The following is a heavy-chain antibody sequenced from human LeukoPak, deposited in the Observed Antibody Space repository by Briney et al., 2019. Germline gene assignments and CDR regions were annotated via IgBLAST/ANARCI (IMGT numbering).Heavy chain of an antibody. CDR3: AKGGPGSGWYYFDY. CDR1: GFTFSSYS. J-gene: IGHJ4*02. Sequence: GGSLRLSCAASGFTFSSYSMNWVRQAPGQGLEWVSGISGSGDSTYYADSVKGRFTISRDNSRSTLYLHMNSLKDEDAAIYYCAKGGPGSGWYYFDYWGQGTLVTVSS. V-gene: IGHV3-23*01. D-gene: IGHD6-19*01. CDR2: ISGSGDST.